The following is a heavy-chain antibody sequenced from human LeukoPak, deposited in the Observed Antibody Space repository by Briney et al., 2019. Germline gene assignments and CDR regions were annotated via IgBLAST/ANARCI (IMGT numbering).Heavy chain of an antibody. V-gene: IGHV4-39*07. Sequence: PSETLSLTCIVSGGSISSSIYYWAWVRQPPGKGLEWIGTVFYNGATQYSPSLRSRVTISVDTSKNQFSLKLSSVTAADTAVYYCASGIAADLYWGQGTLVTVSS. CDR1: GGSISSSIYY. CDR3: ASGIAADLY. D-gene: IGHD6-13*01. CDR2: VFYNGAT. J-gene: IGHJ4*02.